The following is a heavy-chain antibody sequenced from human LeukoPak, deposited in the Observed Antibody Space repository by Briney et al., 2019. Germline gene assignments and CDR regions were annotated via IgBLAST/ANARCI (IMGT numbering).Heavy chain of an antibody. CDR1: GGSISSSSYY. CDR2: IYYSGTT. J-gene: IGHJ5*02. Sequence: SETLSLTCTVSGGSISSSSYYWGWIRQPPGKGLEWIGNIYYSGTTYYNPSLKSRVTISVDTSKNQFSLKLSSVTAADTAVYYCATTWHTSSSRWFDPWGQGTLVTVSS. V-gene: IGHV4-39*01. CDR3: ATTWHTSSSRWFDP. D-gene: IGHD6-6*01.